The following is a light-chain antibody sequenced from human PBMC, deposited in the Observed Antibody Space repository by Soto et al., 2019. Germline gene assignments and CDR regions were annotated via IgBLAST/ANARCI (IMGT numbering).Light chain of an antibody. CDR1: SSDVGGYNY. CDR2: EVS. CDR3: SSYTSSSNPVV. V-gene: IGLV2-14*01. Sequence: QSALTQPASASGSPGQSITISFTGTSSDVGGYNYVSWYQHHPAKAPKLMIYEVSNRPPGVSHRFSGSKSGNTSSLTISGLRAEDDADYYCSSYTSSSNPVVFGGGTKVTVL. J-gene: IGLJ2*01.